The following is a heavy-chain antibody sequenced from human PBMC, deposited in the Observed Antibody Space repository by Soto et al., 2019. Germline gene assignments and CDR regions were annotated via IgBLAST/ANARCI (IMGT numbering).Heavy chain of an antibody. D-gene: IGHD3-10*01. CDR3: TAAGVRGVVMSGMDV. Sequence: DVQLVESGGGLVNPGGSLRLSCRTSGFTFSKAWMRWVRQAPGKGLEWVGRIRSNADGGTVEYAAPVKGRFIISRDDSTNTLYLQMNSRDTEDTGVYYWTAAGVRGVVMSGMDVWGQGTAVTVSS. CDR2: IRSNADGGTV. CDR1: GFTFSKAW. J-gene: IGHJ6*02. V-gene: IGHV3-15*01.